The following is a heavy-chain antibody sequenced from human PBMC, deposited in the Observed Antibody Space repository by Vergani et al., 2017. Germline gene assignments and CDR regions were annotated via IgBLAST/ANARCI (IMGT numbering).Heavy chain of an antibody. J-gene: IGHJ5*02. CDR1: GASVSGYY. V-gene: IGHV4-59*02. D-gene: IGHD3-10*01. CDR3: ARDRGRHYSSSRSYLRFDP. Sequence: QVQLQESGPGLVKPSETLSLTCAVSGASVSGYYWSWIRQPPGKGLEWIGFIDSSGSTNYNPSLKTRGTISVDMSKNQFSLKLSSVTAADTAVYYCARDRGRHYSSSRSYLRFDPWGEGSRVGVSS. CDR2: IDSSGST.